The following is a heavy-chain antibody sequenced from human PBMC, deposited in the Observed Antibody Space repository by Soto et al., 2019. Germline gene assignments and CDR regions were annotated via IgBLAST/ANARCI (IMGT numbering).Heavy chain of an antibody. Sequence: ASVKVSCKASGYTFTSYGISWVRQAPGQGLEWMGWISAYNGNTNYAQKLQGRVTMTTDTSTSTAYMELRSLRSDDTAVYYCASYCNGCSCYSASFDYCGQGSLVTGSS. D-gene: IGHD2-15*01. CDR2: ISAYNGNT. CDR3: ASYCNGCSCYSASFDY. V-gene: IGHV1-18*01. J-gene: IGHJ4*02. CDR1: GYTFTSYG.